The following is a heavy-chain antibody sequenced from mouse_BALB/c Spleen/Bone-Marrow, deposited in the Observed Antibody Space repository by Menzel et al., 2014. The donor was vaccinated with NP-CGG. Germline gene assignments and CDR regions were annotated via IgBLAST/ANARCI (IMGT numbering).Heavy chain of an antibody. D-gene: IGHD1-1*01. J-gene: IGHJ4*01. V-gene: IGHV5-6-3*01. CDR3: ARDYYGSSYAMDS. CDR2: INSNGGST. Sequence: EVQRVESGGGLLQPGGSLKLSCAASGFTFSSYGMSWVRQAPDKRLELVATINSNGGSTYYPDSVKGRFTISRDNAKNTLCLQMSSLKSEDTAMYYCARDYYGSSYAMDSWGQGTSVTASS. CDR1: GFTFSSYG.